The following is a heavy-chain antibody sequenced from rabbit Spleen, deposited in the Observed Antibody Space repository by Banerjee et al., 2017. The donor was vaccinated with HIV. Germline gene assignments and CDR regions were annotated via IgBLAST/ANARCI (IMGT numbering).Heavy chain of an antibody. CDR3: VREVAGKFGL. J-gene: IGHJ4*01. CDR2: INAATAKP. CDR1: GFSLFNYW. D-gene: IGHD4-1*01. V-gene: IGHV1S40*01. Sequence: QSLEESGGDLVKPGGTLTLTCKASGFSLFNYWMCWVRQAPGKGLEWIACINAATAKPVYATWAKGRFTISRTSSTTVTLRMTSLTAADTATYFCVREVAGKFGLWGPGTLVTVS.